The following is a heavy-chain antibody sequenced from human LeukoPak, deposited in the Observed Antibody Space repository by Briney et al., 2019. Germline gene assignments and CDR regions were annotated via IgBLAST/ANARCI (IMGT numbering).Heavy chain of an antibody. D-gene: IGHD1-26*01. CDR1: GYTFTSYA. J-gene: IGHJ5*02. Sequence: ASVKVSCKASGYTFTSYAMRWVRQAPGQRLEWMGWINAGNGNTKYSQKFQGRVTITRDTSASTAYMELSSLRSEDTAVYYCARAEGEWELPGFDPWGQGTLVTVSS. CDR3: ARAEGEWELPGFDP. V-gene: IGHV1-3*01. CDR2: INAGNGNT.